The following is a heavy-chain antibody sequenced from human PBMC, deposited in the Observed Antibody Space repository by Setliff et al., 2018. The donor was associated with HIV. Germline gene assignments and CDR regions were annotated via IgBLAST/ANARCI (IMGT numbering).Heavy chain of an antibody. CDR1: GGSISSRSYY. CDR2: IHSNGNT. V-gene: IGHV4-61*02. J-gene: IGHJ5*02. CDR3: ARARGPPLPVLDL. Sequence: SETLSLTCTVSGGSISSRSYYWSWLRQPAGKGLEWIGRIHSNGNTDYNPSLKSRVTISVDTSKNQFSLKLSSVTAADTAVYYCARARGPPLPVLDLWGQGTLVTVSS. D-gene: IGHD3-10*01.